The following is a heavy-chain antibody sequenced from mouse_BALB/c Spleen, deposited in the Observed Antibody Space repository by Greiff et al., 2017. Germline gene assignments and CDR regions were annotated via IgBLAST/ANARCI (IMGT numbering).Heavy chain of an antibody. V-gene: IGHV5-17*02. Sequence: EVKLMESGGGLVQPGGSRKLSCAASGFTFSSYGMHWVRQAPEKGLEWVAYISSGSSTIYYADTVKGRFTSTRDNTKNTLFLQMTSLRSEDAAKYYCARDGYFDMDCWGQGTTLTVSS. D-gene: IGHD2-3*01. CDR3: ARDGYFDMDC. CDR2: ISSGSSTI. CDR1: GFTFSSYG. J-gene: IGHJ2*01.